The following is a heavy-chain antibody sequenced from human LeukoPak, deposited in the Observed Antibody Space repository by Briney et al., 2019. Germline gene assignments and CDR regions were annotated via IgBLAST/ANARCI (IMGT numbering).Heavy chain of an antibody. CDR1: GFTFSDYY. J-gene: IGHJ5*02. D-gene: IGHD4-17*01. CDR3: ARDYGDNNWFDP. Sequence: GGSLRLSCAASGFTFSDYYMSWIRQAPGKGLEWVSSISSSSSYIYYADSVKGRFTISRDNAKNSLYLQMNSLRAEDTAMYYCARDYGDNNWFDPWGQGTLVTVSS. CDR2: ISSSSSYI. V-gene: IGHV3-11*06.